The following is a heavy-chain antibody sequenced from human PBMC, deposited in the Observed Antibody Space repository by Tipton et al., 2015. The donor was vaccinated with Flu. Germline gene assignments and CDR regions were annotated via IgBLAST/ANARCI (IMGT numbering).Heavy chain of an antibody. CDR3: AREDTVVVPAAMGPYYFYCMDV. D-gene: IGHD2-2*01. V-gene: IGHV4-59*01. CDR1: GGSISSYY. J-gene: IGHJ6*03. CDR2: IYYSGST. Sequence: TLSLTCTVSGGSISSYYWSWIRQPPGKGLEWIGYIYYSGSTNYNPSLKSRITISVDTSKNQFSLKLSSVTAADTAWYYCAREDTVVVPAAMGPYYFYCMDVWGKGTTVTVSS.